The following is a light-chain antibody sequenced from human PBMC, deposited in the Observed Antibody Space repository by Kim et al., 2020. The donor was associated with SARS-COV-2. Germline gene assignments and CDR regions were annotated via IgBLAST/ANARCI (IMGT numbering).Light chain of an antibody. CDR3: QQYGSSLPYT. J-gene: IGKJ2*01. V-gene: IGKV3-20*01. CDR2: GGS. CDR1: PRFRKTY. Sequence: SPWGAATLSCRSSPRFRKTYFAWYQQKPAQAPRRLIYGGSSRATGIPHRFSGSGSGTEFTLPISRVEPEDFSVYYCQQYGSSLPYTFGQGTKLEI.